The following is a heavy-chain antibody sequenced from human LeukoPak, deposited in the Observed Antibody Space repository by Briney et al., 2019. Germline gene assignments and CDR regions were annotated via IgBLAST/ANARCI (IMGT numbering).Heavy chain of an antibody. Sequence: AGSLRLSCAASGFTFSSNDMSWVRQAPGKRLQWGSAISGSGGSTYYADSVKGRFTISRDNSKNTLYLQMNSLRAEDTAVYYCAKPYCSGGSCYPEYDAFDIWGQGTMVTVSS. CDR1: GFTFSSND. CDR2: ISGSGGST. D-gene: IGHD2-15*01. CDR3: AKPYCSGGSCYPEYDAFDI. J-gene: IGHJ3*02. V-gene: IGHV3-23*01.